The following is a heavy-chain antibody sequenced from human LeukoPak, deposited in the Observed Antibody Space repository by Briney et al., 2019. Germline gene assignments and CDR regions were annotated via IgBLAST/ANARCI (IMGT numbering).Heavy chain of an antibody. CDR2: MNPNSGNT. CDR3: ARGNKQGPTYIWGSYRYLFDY. J-gene: IGHJ4*02. CDR1: GYTFTSYD. V-gene: IGHV1-8*01. D-gene: IGHD3-16*02. Sequence: ASVKVSCKASGYTFTSYDINWVRQATGQGLEWMGWMNPNSGNTGYAQKFQGRVTMTRNTSISTAYMELSSLRSEDMAVYYCARGNKQGPTYIWGSYRYLFDYWGQGTLVTVSS.